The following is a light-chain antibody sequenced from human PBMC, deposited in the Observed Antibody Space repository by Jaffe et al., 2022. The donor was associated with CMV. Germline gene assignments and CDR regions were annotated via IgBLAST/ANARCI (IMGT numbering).Light chain of an antibody. CDR2: DAS. CDR3: QQRSDWPIT. Sequence: EIVLTQSPATLSLSPGERATLSCRASQSVSSYLAWYQQKPGQAPRLLIYDASNRATAIPARFSGGGSGTDFTLTISSLEPEDSAVYYCQQRSDWPITFGQGTRLEI. J-gene: IGKJ5*01. CDR1: QSVSSY. V-gene: IGKV3-11*01.